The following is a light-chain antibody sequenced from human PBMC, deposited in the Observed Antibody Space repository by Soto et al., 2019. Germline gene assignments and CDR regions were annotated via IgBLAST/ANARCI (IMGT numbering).Light chain of an antibody. J-gene: IGLJ1*01. V-gene: IGLV2-14*01. Sequence: QSVLTQPASVSGSPGQSITISCTGTSSDVGGYNYVSWYQQHPGKAPKLMIYEVSNRPSGVSNRFSGSKSGNTASLTISGLQAEDEDDYYCSSYTSSSMLYVFGTGSKVIGL. CDR2: EVS. CDR3: SSYTSSSMLYV. CDR1: SSDVGGYNY.